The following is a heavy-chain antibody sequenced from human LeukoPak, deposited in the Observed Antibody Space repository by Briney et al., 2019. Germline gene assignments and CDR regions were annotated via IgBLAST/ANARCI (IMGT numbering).Heavy chain of an antibody. V-gene: IGHV3-15*07. D-gene: IGHD4-17*01. CDR2: IKSKTDGGTT. Sequence: GGSLRLSCAASGFTFSNAWMNWVRQAPGKGLEWVGRIKSKTDGGTTDYAAPVKGRFTISRDDSKNTLYLQMNSLKTEDTAVYYCTTVGGSYGDYVVWNAFDIWGQGTMVTVSS. J-gene: IGHJ3*02. CDR3: TTVGGSYGDYVVWNAFDI. CDR1: GFTFSNAW.